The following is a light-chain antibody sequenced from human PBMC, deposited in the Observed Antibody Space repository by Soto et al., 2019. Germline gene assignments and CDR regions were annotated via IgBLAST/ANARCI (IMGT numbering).Light chain of an antibody. J-gene: IGLJ1*01. CDR1: SSDVGAYNY. Sequence: QSVLTQPASVSGSPGQSITIPCTGTSSDVGAYNYVSWYQQYPDTAPKVIIFEVRKRPSGVSNRFSGSKSGDTASLTISGLQAEDEADYYCSSYRSSTTFVFGTGTKVTVL. CDR3: SSYRSSTTFV. CDR2: EVR. V-gene: IGLV2-14*01.